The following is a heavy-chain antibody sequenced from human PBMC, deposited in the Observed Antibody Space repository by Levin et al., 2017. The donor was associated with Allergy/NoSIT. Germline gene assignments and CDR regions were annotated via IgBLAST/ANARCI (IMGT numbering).Heavy chain of an antibody. CDR1: GFTFSTYT. D-gene: IGHD3-16*02. CDR2: ISSSISYT. V-gene: IGHV3-21*06. J-gene: IGHJ5*02. Sequence: PGGSLRLSCAASGFTFSTYTMNWVRQAPGKGLEWVSSISSSISYTYYADSVKGRFTISRDNAKSSLYLQMNSLRAEDTAVYYCARAAYYDTVWGSYRSVDWFDPWGQGTLVTVSS. CDR3: ARAAYYDTVWGSYRSVDWFDP.